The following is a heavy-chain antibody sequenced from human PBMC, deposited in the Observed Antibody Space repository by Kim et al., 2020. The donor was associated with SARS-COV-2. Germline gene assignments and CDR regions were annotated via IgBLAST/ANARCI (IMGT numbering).Heavy chain of an antibody. V-gene: IGHV3-48*02. D-gene: IGHD3-22*01. J-gene: IGHJ6*02. CDR3: ARDSSLVTMIVVVRRGMDV. Sequence: KGRFTISRDKAKNSLYLQMNSLRDEDTAVYYCARDSSLVTMIVVVRRGMDVWGQGTTVTVSS.